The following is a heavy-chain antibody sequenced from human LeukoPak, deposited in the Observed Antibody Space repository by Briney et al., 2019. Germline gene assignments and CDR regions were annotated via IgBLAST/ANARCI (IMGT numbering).Heavy chain of an antibody. CDR2: IKQDGSEK. J-gene: IGHJ4*02. D-gene: IGHD3-22*01. V-gene: IGHV3-7*04. Sequence: PGGSLRLSCAASGFTFSSYWMSWGRQAPGKGLEWVANIKQDGSEKYYVDSVKGRFTISRDNAKNSLYLQMNSLRAEDTAVYYCARDRADYYDSSGPPGYWGQGTLVTVSS. CDR1: GFTFSSYW. CDR3: ARDRADYYDSSGPPGY.